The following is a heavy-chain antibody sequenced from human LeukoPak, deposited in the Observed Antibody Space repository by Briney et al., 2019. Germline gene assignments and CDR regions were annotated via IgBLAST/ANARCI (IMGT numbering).Heavy chain of an antibody. D-gene: IGHD6-19*01. Sequence: GGSLRLSCAASGFTFSSYSMNWVRQAPGKGLEWVSSISSSSRYIYYADSLKGRFTISRDNAKNSLYLQMNSLRAEDTAVYYCARDHLAYSSGWYSVDYWGQGTLVTVSS. CDR2: ISSSSRYI. J-gene: IGHJ4*02. CDR1: GFTFSSYS. V-gene: IGHV3-21*01. CDR3: ARDHLAYSSGWYSVDY.